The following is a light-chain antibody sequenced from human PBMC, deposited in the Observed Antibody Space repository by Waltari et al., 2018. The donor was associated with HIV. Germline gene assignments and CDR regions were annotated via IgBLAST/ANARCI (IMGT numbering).Light chain of an antibody. Sequence: QSALTQPASVSGSPGQSITISCTGTSSDVGGYNYVSWYKQYAGKAPELMIYDVSKRPSGVSNRFSGSKSGNTASLTSSGLQAEDEADYYCSSYTCSSTLVFGGGTKLTVL. J-gene: IGLJ2*01. V-gene: IGLV2-14*01. CDR2: DVS. CDR3: SSYTCSSTLV. CDR1: SSDVGGYNY.